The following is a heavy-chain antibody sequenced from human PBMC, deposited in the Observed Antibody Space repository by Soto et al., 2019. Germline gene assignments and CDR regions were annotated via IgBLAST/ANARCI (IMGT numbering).Heavy chain of an antibody. V-gene: IGHV3-23*01. CDR3: AHPRGYGVFDAYDI. CDR1: GFTFSTYA. D-gene: IGHD4-17*01. CDR2: ISRDAYDI. Sequence: GGSLRLSCAASGFTFSTYAMSWVRQAPGKGLEWVSAISRDAYDIYYADSVKGRFTISRDNSKHMLYLQMNSLRTEATAVYYCAHPRGYGVFDAYDIWGQGAMVTVSS. J-gene: IGHJ3*02.